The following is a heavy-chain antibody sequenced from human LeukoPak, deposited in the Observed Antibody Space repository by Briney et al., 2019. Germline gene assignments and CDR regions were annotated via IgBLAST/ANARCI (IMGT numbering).Heavy chain of an antibody. J-gene: IGHJ4*02. Sequence: PSETLSLTCTVSGGSISTNNYYWGWVRQPPGKGLEWIGNIFYSGSTYYSPSLKSRVTISLDTSRNQFSLKLSSVTAADTAVYYCARLVAGKDYWGQGTLVTVSS. CDR3: ARLVAGKDY. V-gene: IGHV4-39*07. CDR2: IFYSGST. CDR1: GGSISTNNYY. D-gene: IGHD6-19*01.